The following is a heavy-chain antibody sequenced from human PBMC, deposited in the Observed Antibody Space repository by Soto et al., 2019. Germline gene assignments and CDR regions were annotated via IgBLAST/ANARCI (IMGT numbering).Heavy chain of an antibody. CDR1: GYTFTRSG. Sequence: ASVKVSCKAFGYTFTRSGISWVRQAPGQGLEWMGWINSYNGDTNYGETVQGRVTMTRDTSTSTVYMELSSLRSEGTAVYYCAREVGDIVVVPAAAPADYGMDVWGQGTTVTVSS. J-gene: IGHJ6*02. CDR2: INSYNGDT. V-gene: IGHV1-18*01. D-gene: IGHD2-2*01. CDR3: AREVGDIVVVPAAAPADYGMDV.